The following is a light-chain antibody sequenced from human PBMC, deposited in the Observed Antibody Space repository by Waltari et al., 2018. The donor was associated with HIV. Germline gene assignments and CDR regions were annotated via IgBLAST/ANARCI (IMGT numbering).Light chain of an antibody. V-gene: IGLV1-40*01. CDR2: DNN. J-gene: IGLJ2*01. CDR1: SSNIGAGYA. Sequence: QSVLTQPPSVSGAPGQRVTIPCSGNSSNIGAGYAVHRYQHLPRTAPKLLIFDNNNRPSGIPDRFSGSKSGTSASLAITGLQAEDEADYYCQSYDSSLSGPVVFGGGTKLTVL. CDR3: QSYDSSLSGPVV.